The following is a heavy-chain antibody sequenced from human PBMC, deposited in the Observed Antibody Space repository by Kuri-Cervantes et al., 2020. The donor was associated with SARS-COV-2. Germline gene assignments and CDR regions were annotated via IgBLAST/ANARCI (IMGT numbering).Heavy chain of an antibody. CDR1: GFTFSSYA. CDR3: ATGWSLAI. V-gene: IGHV3-23*01. D-gene: IGHD2-8*01. Sequence: GESLKISCAASGFTFSSYAMSWVRQAPGKGLEWVSAISGSGGSTYYADSVKGRFTISRDNSKNTLYLQMNSLRAEDTAVYYCATGWSLAIWGQGTLVPSPQ. J-gene: IGHJ4*02. CDR2: ISGSGGST.